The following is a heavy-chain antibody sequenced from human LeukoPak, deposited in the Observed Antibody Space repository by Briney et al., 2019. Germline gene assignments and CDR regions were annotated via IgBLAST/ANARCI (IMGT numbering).Heavy chain of an antibody. Sequence: GGSLRLSCAASGFTFSNAWMSWVRQAPGKGLEWVGRIKSKTDGGTTDYAAPVKGRFTISRDDSKNTLYLQMNSLKTEDTAVYYCARAGMTTVTYPFDPWGQGTLVTVSS. CDR1: GFTFSNAW. CDR3: ARAGMTTVTYPFDP. V-gene: IGHV3-15*01. J-gene: IGHJ5*02. CDR2: IKSKTDGGTT. D-gene: IGHD4-11*01.